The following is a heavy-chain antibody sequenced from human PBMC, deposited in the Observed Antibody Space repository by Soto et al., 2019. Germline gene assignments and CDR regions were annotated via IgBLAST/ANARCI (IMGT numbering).Heavy chain of an antibody. D-gene: IGHD2-15*01. CDR1: GYSFTGYF. J-gene: IGHJ4*02. CDR2: INPNTGGT. CDR3: ARVDLCTGATCYWTNLSYFDF. Sequence: GASVKVSCKASGYSFTGYFIHWVRQAPGQGLEWMGWINPNTGGTNYAQKFQDRVTMTTDTSNSAAYMDLSRLTSDDTAVYYCARVDLCTGATCYWTNLSYFDFWGQGTLVTVSS. V-gene: IGHV1-2*02.